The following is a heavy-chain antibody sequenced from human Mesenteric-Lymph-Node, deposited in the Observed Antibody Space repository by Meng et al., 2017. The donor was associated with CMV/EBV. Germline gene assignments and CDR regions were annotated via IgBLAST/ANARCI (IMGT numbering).Heavy chain of an antibody. CDR1: GDSISRNLW. Sequence: SETLSLTCAVSGDSISRNLWWSWVRQPPGKGLEWIGSIFHSGIIFYNSSLKSRATISIDMSKTEFSLKLTSVTAADTAVYYCARTYCSSNTCPLQHWGQGTLVTVSS. J-gene: IGHJ1*01. D-gene: IGHD2-2*01. CDR3: ARTYCSSNTCPLQH. CDR2: IFHSGII. V-gene: IGHV4-4*02.